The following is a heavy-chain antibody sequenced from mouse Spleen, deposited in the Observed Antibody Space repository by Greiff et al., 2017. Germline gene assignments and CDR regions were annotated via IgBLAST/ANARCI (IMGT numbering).Heavy chain of an antibody. V-gene: IGHV1-55*01. CDR1: GYTFTSYW. D-gene: IGHD2-5*01. J-gene: IGHJ4*01. CDR2: IYPGSGST. CDR3: ARPSNPYYYAMDY. Sequence: QVQLQQPGAELVKPGASVKMSCKASGYTFTSYWITWVKQRPGQGLEWIGDIYPGSGSTNYNEKFKSKATLTVDTSSSTAYMQLSSLTSEDSAVYYCARPSNPYYYAMDYWGQGTSVPVSS.